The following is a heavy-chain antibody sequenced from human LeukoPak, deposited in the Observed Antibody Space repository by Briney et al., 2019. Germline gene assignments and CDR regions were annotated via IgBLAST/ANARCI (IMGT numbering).Heavy chain of an antibody. D-gene: IGHD3-10*01. CDR3: ARVYYYGSGSYIDY. Sequence: SETLSLTCAVYGGSFSGYYWSWIRQPPGKGLEWVGEINHSGSTNYNPSLKSRVTISVDTSKNQFSPKLSSVTAADTAVYYCARVYYYGSGSYIDYWGQGTLVTVSS. CDR2: INHSGST. J-gene: IGHJ4*02. V-gene: IGHV4-34*01. CDR1: GGSFSGYY.